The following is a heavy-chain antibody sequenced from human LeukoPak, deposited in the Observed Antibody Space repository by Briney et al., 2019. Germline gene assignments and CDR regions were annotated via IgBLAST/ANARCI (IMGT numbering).Heavy chain of an antibody. CDR1: GFTFSSYG. CDR2: IWYDGSNK. V-gene: IGHV3-33*01. CDR3: ARDQTYYYDSSGHDAFDI. D-gene: IGHD3-22*01. Sequence: GRSLRLSCAASGFTFSSYGMHWVRQAPGKGLEWVAVIWYDGSNKYYADSVKGRFTISRDNSKNTLYLQMNSLRAEDTAVYYCARDQTYYYDSSGHDAFDIWGQGTMVTVSS. J-gene: IGHJ3*02.